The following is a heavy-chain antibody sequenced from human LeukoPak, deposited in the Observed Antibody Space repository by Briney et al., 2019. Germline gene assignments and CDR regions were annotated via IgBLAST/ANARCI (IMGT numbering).Heavy chain of an antibody. D-gene: IGHD2-2*01. Sequence: SQTLSLTCTVSGGSISSGSYYWSWIRQPAGKGLEWIGRIYTSGSTNYNPSLKSRVTISVDTSKNQFSLKLSSVTAADTAVYYCARGHIVVVPAAMSPSQYYMDVWGKGTTVTVSS. CDR1: GGSISSGSYY. CDR2: IYTSGST. CDR3: ARGHIVVVPAAMSPSQYYMDV. J-gene: IGHJ6*03. V-gene: IGHV4-61*02.